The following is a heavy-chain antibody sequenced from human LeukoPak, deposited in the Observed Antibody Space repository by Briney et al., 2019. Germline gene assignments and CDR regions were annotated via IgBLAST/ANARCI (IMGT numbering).Heavy chain of an antibody. CDR2: ISGSGGST. D-gene: IGHD1-7*01. V-gene: IGHV3-23*01. Sequence: GGSLRLSCAASGFTFNSYVMNWVRQAPGKGLEWVSAISGSGGSTYYADSVKGRFTISRDNSKNTLYLQMNSLRAEDTAVYYCAKGITGTTGNWFDPWGQGTLVTVSS. CDR1: GFTFNSYV. CDR3: AKGITGTTGNWFDP. J-gene: IGHJ5*02.